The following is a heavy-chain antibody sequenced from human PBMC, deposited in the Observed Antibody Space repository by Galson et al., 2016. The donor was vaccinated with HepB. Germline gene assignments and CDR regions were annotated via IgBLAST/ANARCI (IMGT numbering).Heavy chain of an antibody. CDR1: GFTFKNFG. Sequence: SLRLSCAASGFTFKNFGMTWVRQAPGKGLEWVSTICGSCGDIDYADSVQGRFTISRDNSKNTLSLQMNSLRAEDTATYYCAIDPSHWIENPFALWGQGTLVTV. D-gene: IGHD2-2*03. CDR3: AIDPSHWIENPFAL. J-gene: IGHJ4*02. V-gene: IGHV3-23*01. CDR2: ICGSCGDI.